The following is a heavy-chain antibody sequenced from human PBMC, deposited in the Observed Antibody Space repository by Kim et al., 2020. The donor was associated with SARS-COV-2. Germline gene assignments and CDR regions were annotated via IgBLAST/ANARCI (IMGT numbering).Heavy chain of an antibody. D-gene: IGHD3-10*01. CDR3: ARDPRANYYGSGKSFDY. V-gene: IGHV3-9*02. Sequence: GGSLRLSCAASGFTSGDYAMHWVRQAPGKGLEWVSGITWNSGRRGYADSVKGRFTISRDDAKNSLYLQMSSLRPGDTALYFCARDPRANYYGSGKSFDYWGQGTLVTVSS. CDR2: ITWNSGRR. CDR1: GFTSGDYA. J-gene: IGHJ4*02.